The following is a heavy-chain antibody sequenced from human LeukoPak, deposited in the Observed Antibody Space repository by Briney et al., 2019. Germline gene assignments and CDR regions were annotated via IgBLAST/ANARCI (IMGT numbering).Heavy chain of an antibody. V-gene: IGHV4-4*07. CDR1: GGSISSYY. CDR2: IYTSGST. D-gene: IGHD1-26*01. J-gene: IGHJ4*02. Sequence: SETLSLTCTVSGGSISSYYWSWIRQPAGKGLEWIGRIYTSGSTNYNPSLKSRVTISVDTSKNQFSLKLSSVTAADTAVYYCVGSGSYYFIDFWGQGTLVTVSS. CDR3: VGSGSYYFIDF.